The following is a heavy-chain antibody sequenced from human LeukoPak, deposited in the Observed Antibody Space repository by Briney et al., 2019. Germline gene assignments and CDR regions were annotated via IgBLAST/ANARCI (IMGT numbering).Heavy chain of an antibody. CDR2: ISTTGLT. D-gene: IGHD3-10*01. Sequence: PSETLSLTCTVSDDSVGNYYWNWIRQPPGKGLEWIGHISTTGLTNYNPSLKSRVTISLDTSKNQFSLSLNSVSAADTAVYFCARGLASGRYYSTYYYYYMDVWGKGTTVTVSS. J-gene: IGHJ6*03. CDR1: DDSVGNYY. CDR3: ARGLASGRYYSTYYYYYMDV. V-gene: IGHV4-4*09.